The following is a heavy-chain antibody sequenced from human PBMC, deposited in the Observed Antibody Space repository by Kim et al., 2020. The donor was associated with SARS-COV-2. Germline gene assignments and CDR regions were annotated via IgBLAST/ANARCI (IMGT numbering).Heavy chain of an antibody. Sequence: GGSLRLSCAASGSAFSLYWMHWVRQAPGKGLVWVSQIDSDGSGTSYADSVKGRFTISRDNTKNSLYLQMNGLRAEDTAVYYCVRENYWAFDIWGQGTMVT. CDR2: IDSDGSGT. CDR1: GSAFSLYW. CDR3: VRENYWAFDI. D-gene: IGHD1-7*01. J-gene: IGHJ3*02. V-gene: IGHV3-74*01.